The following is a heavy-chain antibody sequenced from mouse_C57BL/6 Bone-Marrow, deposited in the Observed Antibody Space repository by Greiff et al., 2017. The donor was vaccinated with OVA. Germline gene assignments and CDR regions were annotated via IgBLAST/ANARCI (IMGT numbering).Heavy chain of an antibody. J-gene: IGHJ2*01. Sequence: VQLQQSGAELVRPGTSVKVSCKASGYAFTNYLIEWVKQRPGQGLEWIGVINPGSGGTNYNEKFKGKATLTADKSSSTAYMQLSSLTSEDSAVYFCAGITRSFDYWGQGTTLTVSS. CDR1: GYAFTNYL. V-gene: IGHV1-54*01. CDR2: INPGSGGT. D-gene: IGHD1-1*01. CDR3: AGITRSFDY.